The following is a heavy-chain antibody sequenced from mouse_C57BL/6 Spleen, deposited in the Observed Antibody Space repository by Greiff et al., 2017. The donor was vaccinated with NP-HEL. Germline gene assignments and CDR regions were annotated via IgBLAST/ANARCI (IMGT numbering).Heavy chain of an antibody. J-gene: IGHJ2*01. Sequence: EVHLVESGGGLVQPKGSLKLSCAASGFSFNTYAMNWVRQAPGKGLEWVARIRSKSNNYATYYADSVKDRFTISRDDSESMLYLQMNNLKTEDTAMYYCVRGGLWNYFDYWGQGTTLTVSS. V-gene: IGHV10-1*01. CDR1: GFSFNTYA. CDR2: IRSKSNNYAT. CDR3: VRGGLWNYFDY. D-gene: IGHD1-1*02.